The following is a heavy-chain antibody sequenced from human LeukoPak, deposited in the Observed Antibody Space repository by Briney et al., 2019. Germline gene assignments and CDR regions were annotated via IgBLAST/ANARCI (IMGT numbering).Heavy chain of an antibody. J-gene: IGHJ4*02. CDR1: GFTFSHYW. V-gene: IGHV3-74*01. CDR2: TNTDGSST. CDR3: VPTDSSGLD. D-gene: IGHD3-22*01. Sequence: GGSLRLSCEASGFTFSHYWMHWVRQAPGKGLVWVSRTNTDGSSTSYVDSVKGRFTISRDNANNTMYSQMNSLRAEDTAMYYCVPTDSSGLDWGQGTLVTVSS.